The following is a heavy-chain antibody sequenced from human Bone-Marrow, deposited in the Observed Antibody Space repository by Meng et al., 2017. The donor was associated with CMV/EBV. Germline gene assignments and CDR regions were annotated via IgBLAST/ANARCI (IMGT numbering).Heavy chain of an antibody. V-gene: IGHV1-69*05. D-gene: IGHD1-7*01. CDR2: IIPIFGTA. J-gene: IGHJ6*01. CDR1: GGTFSSYA. Sequence: SVKVSCKAFGGTFSSYAISWVRQAPGQGLEWMGGIIPIFGTANYGQKFQARVTITTDESTSTAYMELSSLRSEDTAVYYCARDQGNRDNWNSLYYYYDGMDVWGQGTTVTVSS. CDR3: ARDQGNRDNWNSLYYYYDGMDV.